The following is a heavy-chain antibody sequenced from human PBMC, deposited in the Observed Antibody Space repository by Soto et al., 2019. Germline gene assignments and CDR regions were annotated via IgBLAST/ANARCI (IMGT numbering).Heavy chain of an antibody. D-gene: IGHD2-2*02. CDR3: ARGPRSCSSTTCYTVDS. Sequence: GGSLRLSCAASGFTFSSYGMHWVRQAPGKGLEWVAVISYGGANKYYGDSVKGRFTISRDNSRNTLFLQMDSLRPEDTAVYYCARGPRSCSSTTCYTVDSWGRGTLVTVS. CDR2: ISYGGANK. J-gene: IGHJ4*02. CDR1: GFTFSSYG. V-gene: IGHV3-30*03.